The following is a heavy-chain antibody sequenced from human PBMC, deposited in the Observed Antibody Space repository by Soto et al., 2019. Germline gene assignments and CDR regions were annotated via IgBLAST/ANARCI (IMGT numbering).Heavy chain of an antibody. V-gene: IGHV5-10-1*01. CDR1: GYSFTSYW. CDR3: ARQLYCSGGSCYNYYYGMDV. D-gene: IGHD2-15*01. CDR2: IDPSDSYT. Sequence: PGESLKISCKGSGYSFTSYWISWVRQMPGKGLEWMGRIDPSDSYTNYSPSFHGHVTISADKSISTAYLQWSSLKASDTAMYYCARQLYCSGGSCYNYYYGMDVWGQGTTVTVSS. J-gene: IGHJ6*02.